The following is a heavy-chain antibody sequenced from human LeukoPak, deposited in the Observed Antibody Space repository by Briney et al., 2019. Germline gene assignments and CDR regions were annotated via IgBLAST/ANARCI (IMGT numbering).Heavy chain of an antibody. D-gene: IGHD6-13*01. CDR1: GDPISSFSNYK. CDR2: IYYHGNT. V-gene: IGHV4-61*01. J-gene: IGHJ4*02. Sequence: PSETLSLTCTVSGDPISSFSNYKWSWIWEPPGKGLEWIGYIYYHGNTNYNPSLKSRVTFSVDTSKNQFSLKLSSVTAADTAVYYCAREYSAFDYWGQGTLVTVSS. CDR3: AREYSAFDY.